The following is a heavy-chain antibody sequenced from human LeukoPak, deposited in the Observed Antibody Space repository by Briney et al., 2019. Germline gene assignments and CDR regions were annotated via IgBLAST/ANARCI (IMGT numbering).Heavy chain of an antibody. V-gene: IGHV4-4*07. Sequence: SETLSLTCTVSGGSISSYYWSWIRQPAGKGLDWIGRIYTSGSTNYNPSLKSRVTMSVDTSKNQFSLKLSSVTAADTAVYYCARALWFGDQGWFDPWGQGTLVTVSS. CDR2: IYTSGST. CDR3: ARALWFGDQGWFDP. D-gene: IGHD3-10*01. CDR1: GGSISSYY. J-gene: IGHJ5*02.